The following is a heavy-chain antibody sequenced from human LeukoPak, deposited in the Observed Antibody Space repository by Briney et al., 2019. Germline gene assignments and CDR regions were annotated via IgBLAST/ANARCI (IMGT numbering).Heavy chain of an antibody. CDR2: ISSSSSYI. Sequence: KSGGSLRLSCAASGFTFSSYSMNWVRQAPGKGLEWVSSISSSSSYIYYADSVKGRFTNSRDNAKNSLYLQMNSLRAEDTAVYYCARDRDSSSYCGGDCSLAAFDIWGQGTMVTVSS. D-gene: IGHD2-21*01. CDR3: ARDRDSSSYCGGDCSLAAFDI. J-gene: IGHJ3*02. CDR1: GFTFSSYS. V-gene: IGHV3-21*01.